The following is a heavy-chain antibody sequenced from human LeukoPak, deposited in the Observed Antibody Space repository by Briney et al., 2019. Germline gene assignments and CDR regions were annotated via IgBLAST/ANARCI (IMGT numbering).Heavy chain of an antibody. CDR2: IYYSGST. Sequence: PSETLSLTCTVSGGSISSYYWSWIRQPPGKGLEWIGYIYYSGSTNYNPSLKSRVTISVDTSKNQFSLKLSSVTAADTAVYYCARHHYDFWSGYYTGGGYFDYWGQGTLVTVSS. J-gene: IGHJ4*02. CDR1: GGSISSYY. V-gene: IGHV4-59*08. CDR3: ARHHYDFWSGYYTGGGYFDY. D-gene: IGHD3-3*01.